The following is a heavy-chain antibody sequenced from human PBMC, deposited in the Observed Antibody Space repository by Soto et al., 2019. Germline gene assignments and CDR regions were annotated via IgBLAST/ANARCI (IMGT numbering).Heavy chain of an antibody. CDR1: GFTFSSYS. D-gene: IGHD2-15*01. V-gene: IGHV3-21*01. CDR2: ISSSSSYI. CDR3: ARDEGSSAAAYYYYGMDV. J-gene: IGHJ6*02. Sequence: GGSLRLSCAASGFTFSSYSMNWVRQAPGKGLEWVSSISSSSSYIYYADSVKGRFTISRDNAKNSLYLQMNSLRAEDTAVYYCARDEGSSAAAYYYYGMDVWGQGTTVTVAS.